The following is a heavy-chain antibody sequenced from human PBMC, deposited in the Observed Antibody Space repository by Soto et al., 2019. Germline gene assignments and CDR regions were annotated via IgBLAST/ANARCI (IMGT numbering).Heavy chain of an antibody. CDR1: GFTFSSFE. CDR3: VRRVSGNYDY. D-gene: IGHD1-7*01. J-gene: IGHJ4*02. CDR2: ISSNGGTT. V-gene: IGHV3-64*01. Sequence: EVQLAESGGGMVQPGGSLGLSGVASGFTFSSFELHWVAQAPGKGLEFVSSISSNGGTTYYGNSVKGRFTISRDNSKNTLYLQMGSLRAEDMAVYYCVRRVSGNYDYWGQGTLVTVSS.